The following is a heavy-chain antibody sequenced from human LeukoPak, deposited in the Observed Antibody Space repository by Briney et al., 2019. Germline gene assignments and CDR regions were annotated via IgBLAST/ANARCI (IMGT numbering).Heavy chain of an antibody. Sequence: SETLSLTCTVSGGSISSYYWSWIRQPPGKGLEWIGYIYYSGSTNYNPSLKSRVTISVDTSKNQFSLKLGSVTAADTAVYYCARGRRSGETAIRDWGQGTLVTVSS. CDR1: GGSISSYY. J-gene: IGHJ4*02. D-gene: IGHD6-25*01. V-gene: IGHV4-59*01. CDR2: IYYSGST. CDR3: ARGRRSGETAIRD.